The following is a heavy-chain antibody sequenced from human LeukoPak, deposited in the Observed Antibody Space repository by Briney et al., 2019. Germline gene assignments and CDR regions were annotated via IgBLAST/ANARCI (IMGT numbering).Heavy chain of an antibody. CDR3: ARVRPPLPYSRTYYFDY. D-gene: IGHD6-13*01. CDR2: IYYSGST. J-gene: IGHJ4*02. V-gene: IGHV4-59*01. Sequence: SSETLSLTRTVSGGSISSYYWSWIRQPPGKGLEWIGYIYYSGSTNYNPSLKSRVTISVDTSKNQFSLKLSSVTAADTAVYYCARVRPPLPYSRTYYFDYWGQGTLVTVSS. CDR1: GGSISSYY.